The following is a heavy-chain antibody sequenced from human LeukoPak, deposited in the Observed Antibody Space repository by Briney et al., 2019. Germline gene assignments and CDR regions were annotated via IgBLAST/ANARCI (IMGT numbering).Heavy chain of an antibody. D-gene: IGHD5-12*01. CDR3: ARDLGYSAYATVRGYAVDI. J-gene: IGHJ3*02. CDR1: GGSVSSGSYY. Sequence: ETLSLTCTVSGGSVSSGSYYWSWVRQAPGKGLEWVSIIYSGGSTYYAGSVKGRFTISRDISQNTLYLQMNSLRAEDTAVYYCARDLGYSAYATVRGYAVDIWGQGTMVTVSS. V-gene: IGHV3-66*01. CDR2: IYSGGST.